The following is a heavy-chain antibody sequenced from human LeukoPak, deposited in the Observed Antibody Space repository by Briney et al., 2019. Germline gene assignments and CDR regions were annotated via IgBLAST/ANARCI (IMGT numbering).Heavy chain of an antibody. CDR1: GFRLSDYD. J-gene: IGHJ5*02. D-gene: IGHD2-2*01. Sequence: NSGGSLRLSCAASGFRLSDYDMNWVRQAPGKGLEWVSSISTGSRYIYYAYSVKGRLTISRDDAKNSLYLQMDYLRAEDTAVYYCARADCSGSTCYLRRSWFDPWGQGTLVTVSS. CDR2: ISTGSRYI. V-gene: IGHV3-21*01. CDR3: ARADCSGSTCYLRRSWFDP.